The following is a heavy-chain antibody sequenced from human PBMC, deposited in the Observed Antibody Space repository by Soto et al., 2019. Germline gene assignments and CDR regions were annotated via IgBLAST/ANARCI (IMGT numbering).Heavy chain of an antibody. CDR1: GGSITRGGYY. CDR2: IYYSGIT. D-gene: IGHD3-22*01. CDR3: ARHYYESSGYSN. Sequence: QVQLQESGPGLVKPSQTLSLTCNVSGGSITRGGYYWSWIRQLPGKGLEWSGYIYYSGITYYIPSLKSRVTISVDTSKNQFSLKLTSLTAADTAMYYCARHYYESSGYSNWGQGTLVTVSS. V-gene: IGHV4-31*03. J-gene: IGHJ4*02.